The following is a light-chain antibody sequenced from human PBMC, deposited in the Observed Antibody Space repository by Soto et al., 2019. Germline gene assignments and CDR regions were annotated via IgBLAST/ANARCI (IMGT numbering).Light chain of an antibody. J-gene: IGLJ2*01. Sequence: QSALTQPPSASGSPGQSVTISCTGTRSDVGDYNYVSWYQQHPGKAPKLLIYEVTKRPSGVPDRVSGSKSANTASLTVSGLQAEDEADYYCSSYAGSDNFEVFGGGTQLTVL. CDR1: RSDVGDYNY. CDR3: SSYAGSDNFEV. CDR2: EVT. V-gene: IGLV2-8*01.